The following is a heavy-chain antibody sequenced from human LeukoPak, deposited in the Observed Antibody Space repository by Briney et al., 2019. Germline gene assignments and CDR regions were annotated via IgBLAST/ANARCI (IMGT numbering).Heavy chain of an antibody. CDR1: RGSISPNY. CDR3: ARLLDYDSSGYPDTFDI. V-gene: IGHV4-59*01. J-gene: IGHJ3*02. D-gene: IGHD3-22*01. CDR2: IYYIGST. Sequence: SETLSLTCTVSRGSISPNYWTWIRQPPGKGLEWIGYIYYIGSTNYNPSLKSRVTISLDTSRNQFSLGLSSVTAADTAVYYCARLLDYDSSGYPDTFDIWGQGTMVTVSS.